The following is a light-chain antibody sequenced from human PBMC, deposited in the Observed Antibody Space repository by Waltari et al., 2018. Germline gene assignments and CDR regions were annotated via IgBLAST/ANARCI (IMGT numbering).Light chain of an antibody. V-gene: IGLV2-14*03. CDR1: TSDIGAYDY. CDR3: SACTTTSTPLV. J-gene: IGLJ3*02. CDR2: DVS. Sequence: QSALTQPASVSGSLGQSVTISCTGSTSDIGAYDYVSCYQQHPGKTPKLLIYDVSSRPSGVSTRFSGSKFGNTASLTISGLQSEDEGDYYCSACTTTSTPLVFGGGTKVTVL.